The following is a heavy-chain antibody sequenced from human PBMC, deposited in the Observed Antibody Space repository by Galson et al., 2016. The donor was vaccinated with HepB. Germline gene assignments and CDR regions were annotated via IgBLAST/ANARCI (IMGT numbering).Heavy chain of an antibody. V-gene: IGHV3-21*01. J-gene: IGHJ4*02. CDR3: AVGWRELQSPFDY. CDR2: ISASSIYK. D-gene: IGHD1-26*01. CDR1: GFTFSTYS. Sequence: SLRLSCAASGFTFSTYSMNWVRQAPGKGLGWVSFISASSIYKDYADSVKGRFTIYRDNAKNSLSLQMNSLRAEDTAVYYCAVGWRELQSPFDYCGQGTQVTVSS.